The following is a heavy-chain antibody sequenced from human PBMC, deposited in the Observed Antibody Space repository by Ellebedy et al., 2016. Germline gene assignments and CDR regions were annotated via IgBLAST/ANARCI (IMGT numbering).Heavy chain of an antibody. D-gene: IGHD6-13*01. V-gene: IGHV5-10-1*01. CDR3: ARPGGYSSSWYSEE. CDR1: GYSFTSYW. Sequence: GGSLRLXCKGSGYSFTSYWISWVRQMPGKGLEWMGRIDPSDSYTNYSPSFQGHVTISADKSISTAYLQWSSLKASDTAMYYCARPGGYSSSWYSEEWGQGTLVTVSS. J-gene: IGHJ4*02. CDR2: IDPSDSYT.